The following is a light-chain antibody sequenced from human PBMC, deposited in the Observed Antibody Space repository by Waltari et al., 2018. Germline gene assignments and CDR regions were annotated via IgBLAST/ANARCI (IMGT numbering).Light chain of an antibody. CDR3: SSYAGSNTVI. J-gene: IGLJ2*01. Sequence: QSALTQPPSASGSPGQSVTISCTGTRSDVGGYYYVSWYQQHPGKAPKLMLYEVSKRPSGVPDRFSGSKSGNPASLTVSGLQTEDEADYYCSSYAGSNTVIFGGGTKLTVL. V-gene: IGLV2-8*01. CDR1: RSDVGGYYY. CDR2: EVS.